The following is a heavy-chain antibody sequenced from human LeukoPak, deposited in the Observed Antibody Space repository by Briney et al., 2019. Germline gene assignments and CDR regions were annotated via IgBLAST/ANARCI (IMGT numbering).Heavy chain of an antibody. CDR3: AAHVGNAGDFGY. V-gene: IGHV3-7*01. CDR2: IKQDGSEK. D-gene: IGHD4-23*01. CDR1: GFTFSSYW. Sequence: GGSLRLSCAASGFTFSSYWMTWVRQAPGKGLEWVANIKQDGSEKYYVDSVKGRFTISRDNAKNSLYLQMNSLRAEDAAVYYCAAHVGNAGDFGYWGQGTLVAVSS. J-gene: IGHJ4*02.